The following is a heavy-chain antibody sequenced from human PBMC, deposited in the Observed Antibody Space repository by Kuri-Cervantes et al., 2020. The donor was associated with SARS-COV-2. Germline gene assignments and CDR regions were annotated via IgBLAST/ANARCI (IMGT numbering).Heavy chain of an antibody. CDR3: ARITLYGDYFDY. CDR2: IYSGGST. Sequence: GGSLRLSCAASGFTVSSNYMSWVRQAPGKGLEWVSVIYSGGSTYYADSVKGQFTISRDNSKNTLYLQMNSLRAEDTALYYCARITLYGDYFDYWGQGTLVTVSS. CDR1: GFTVSSNY. J-gene: IGHJ4*02. V-gene: IGHV3-53*01. D-gene: IGHD4-17*01.